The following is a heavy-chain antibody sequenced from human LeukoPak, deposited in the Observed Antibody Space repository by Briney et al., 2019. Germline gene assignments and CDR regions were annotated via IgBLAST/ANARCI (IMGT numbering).Heavy chain of an antibody. Sequence: GGSLRLSCAASGFTFSDFYMSWIRQAPGKGLEWVSFINNRGTTIYYADSVKGRFTISRDNAKNSLYLQMNSLRAEDTAVYYCARHHVVGSTFDYWGQGTLVTVSS. CDR3: ARHHVVGSTFDY. CDR2: INNRGTTI. CDR1: GFTFSDFY. D-gene: IGHD1-26*01. V-gene: IGHV3-11*04. J-gene: IGHJ4*02.